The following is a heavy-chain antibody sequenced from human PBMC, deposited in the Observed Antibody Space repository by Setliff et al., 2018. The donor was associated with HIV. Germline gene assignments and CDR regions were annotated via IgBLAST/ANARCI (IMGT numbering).Heavy chain of an antibody. CDR2: ISAYNGNT. CDR1: GYTFTSYG. D-gene: IGHD3-10*01. CDR3: ARVVVRGVTFIAEYFQH. V-gene: IGHV1-18*01. Sequence: ASVKVSCKASGYTFTSYGISWVRQAPGQGLEWMGWISAYNGNTNTAQKFQGRVTMTIDTSTSAAYMELRSLRSDDTAVYYCARVVVRGVTFIAEYFQHWGQGTLVTVS. J-gene: IGHJ1*01.